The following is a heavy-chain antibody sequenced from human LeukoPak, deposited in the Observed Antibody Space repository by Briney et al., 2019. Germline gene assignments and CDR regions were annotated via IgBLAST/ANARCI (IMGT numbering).Heavy chain of an antibody. D-gene: IGHD5-12*01. CDR3: AREASGTIGKL. V-gene: IGHV7-4-1*02. J-gene: IGHJ4*02. Sequence: VTVSCTASGXXXXSYXXSWVXXAXGQGXXXMGWINTNTVNPTYAQGFTGRFVFSLDTSVSTAYLQISSLKAEDTAVYYCAREASGTIGKLWGQGTLVTVSS. CDR1: GXXXXSYX. CDR2: INTNTVNP.